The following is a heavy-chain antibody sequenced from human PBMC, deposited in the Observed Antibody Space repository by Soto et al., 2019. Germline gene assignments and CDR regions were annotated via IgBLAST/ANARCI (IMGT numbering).Heavy chain of an antibody. CDR1: GLTVSSNY. CDR3: ARAAGLY. D-gene: IGHD3-10*01. CDR2: IYSDGTT. J-gene: IGHJ4*02. V-gene: IGHV3-66*01. Sequence: EVQLVESGGSMVQPGGSLRLSGAASGLTVSSNYMSWVRQAPGKGLEWLSVIYSDGTTYYGDSVKGRFTISRDNSKNTLYLQMTSLRAEDTAVYYCARAAGLYWGQGTLVSVSS.